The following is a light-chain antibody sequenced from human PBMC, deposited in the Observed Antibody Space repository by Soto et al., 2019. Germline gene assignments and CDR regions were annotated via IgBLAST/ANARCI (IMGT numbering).Light chain of an antibody. CDR2: EVN. J-gene: IGLJ1*01. V-gene: IGLV2-8*01. CDR3: SSYAGSSNV. Sequence: QSALTQPPSASGSPGQSVAISCTGTSSVVGGYNYVSWYQQHPGKAPKLMIYEVNKRPSGVPDRFSGSKSGNTASLTVSGLQAEDEAEYYCSSYAGSSNVFGTGTKLTVL. CDR1: SSVVGGYNY.